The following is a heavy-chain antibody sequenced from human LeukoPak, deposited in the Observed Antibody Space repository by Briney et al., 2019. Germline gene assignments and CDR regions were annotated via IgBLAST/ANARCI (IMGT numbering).Heavy chain of an antibody. CDR1: GGTFSSYA. Sequence: TSVKVSCKASGGTFSSYAISWLRQAPGQGLEWMGGIIPIFGTANYAQKFQGRVTITADESTSTAYMELSSLRSEDTAVYYCARVGGRFLEDEPGHYWGQGTLVTVSS. J-gene: IGHJ4*02. V-gene: IGHV1-69*13. CDR3: ARVGGRFLEDEPGHY. CDR2: IIPIFGTA. D-gene: IGHD3-3*01.